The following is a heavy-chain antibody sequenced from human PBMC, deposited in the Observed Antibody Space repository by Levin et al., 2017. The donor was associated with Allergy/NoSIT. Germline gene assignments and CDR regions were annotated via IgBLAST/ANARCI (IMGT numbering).Heavy chain of an antibody. CDR3: AGGVWGGASHPYYFDY. V-gene: IGHV1-3*01. J-gene: IGHJ4*02. D-gene: IGHD3-16*01. CDR2: VNPGNGQT. CDR1: GYTFTWHA. Sequence: GESLKISCKASGYTFTWHAVQWVRQAPGQGLEWMGWVNPGNGQTKYSQKFQDRVTITSDTSATTAYMELSSLTSEDTAVYYCAGGVWGGASHPYYFDYWGQGNLVTVSS.